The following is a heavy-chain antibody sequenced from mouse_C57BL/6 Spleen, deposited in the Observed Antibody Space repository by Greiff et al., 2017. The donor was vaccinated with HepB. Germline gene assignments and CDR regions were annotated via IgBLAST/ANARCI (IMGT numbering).Heavy chain of an antibody. V-gene: IGHV1-55*01. Sequence: VQLQQPGAELVKPGASVKMSCKASGYTFTSYWITWVKQRPGQGLEWIGDIYPGSGSTNYNEKFKSKATLTVDTSSSTAYMQLSSLTSEDSAVYYSARESTTVVATGFDYWGQGTTLTVSS. J-gene: IGHJ2*01. CDR3: ARESTTVVATGFDY. D-gene: IGHD1-1*01. CDR2: IYPGSGST. CDR1: GYTFTSYW.